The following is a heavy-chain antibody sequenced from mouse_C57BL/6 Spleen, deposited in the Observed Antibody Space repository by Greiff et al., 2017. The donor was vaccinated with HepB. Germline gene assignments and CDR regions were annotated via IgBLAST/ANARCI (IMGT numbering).Heavy chain of an antibody. CDR1: GYTFTSYW. D-gene: IGHD1-1*01. CDR3: ARYYYGSSYEGFAY. J-gene: IGHJ3*01. Sequence: QVQLQQPGAELVKPGASVKMSCKASGYTFTSYWITWVKQRPGQGLEWIGDIYPGSGSTNYNEKFKGKATLTVDTSSSTAYMQLSSLTSEDSAVYYCARYYYGSSYEGFAYWGQGTLVTVSA. CDR2: IYPGSGST. V-gene: IGHV1-55*01.